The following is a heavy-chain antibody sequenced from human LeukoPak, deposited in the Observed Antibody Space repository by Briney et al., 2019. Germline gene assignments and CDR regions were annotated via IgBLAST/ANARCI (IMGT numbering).Heavy chain of an antibody. D-gene: IGHD5-24*01. CDR2: IYYSGSA. J-gene: IGHJ4*02. CDR3: ARSEMATGDFDY. CDR1: NASISSNTYY. Sequence: SETLSLTCTVSNASISSNTYYRAWIRQPPGKGLEWIGYIYYSGSANYNPSLKSRVSISLDTSKNQFSLKLSSVTAADTAVYYCARSEMATGDFDYWGQGILVTVSS. V-gene: IGHV4-61*05.